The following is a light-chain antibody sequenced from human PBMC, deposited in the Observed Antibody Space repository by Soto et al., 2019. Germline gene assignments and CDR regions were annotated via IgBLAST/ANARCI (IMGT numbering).Light chain of an antibody. CDR3: SSFTSSSTVV. Sequence: QSALTQPASVSGSPGQSITISCTGTSSDVGSYDYVSWYQQHPGKAPKLMIYDVTIRPSGVSNRFSGSKYANTASLTISGLQAEDEADYYCSSFTSSSTVVFGGGTKLTVL. CDR1: SSDVGSYDY. CDR2: DVT. V-gene: IGLV2-14*01. J-gene: IGLJ2*01.